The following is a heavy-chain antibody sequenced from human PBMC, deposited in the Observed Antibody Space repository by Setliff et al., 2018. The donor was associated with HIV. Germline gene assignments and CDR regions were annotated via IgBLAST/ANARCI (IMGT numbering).Heavy chain of an antibody. J-gene: IGHJ4*02. Sequence: GSLRLSCEASGFTFNNVWMHWVRQAPGKGLEWVGRVKSRTDGGTTDYAAPVKGRFTISRDDSKNTLYLVMSGLRTEDTAIYYCTTEKRGSGAYFFDHWGQGTLVTVSS. CDR1: GFTFNNVW. D-gene: IGHD5-12*01. CDR3: TTEKRGSGAYFFDH. CDR2: VKSRTDGGTT. V-gene: IGHV3-15*01.